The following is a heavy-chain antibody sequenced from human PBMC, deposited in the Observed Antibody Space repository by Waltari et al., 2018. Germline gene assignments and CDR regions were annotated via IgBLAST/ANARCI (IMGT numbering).Heavy chain of an antibody. CDR1: GGTFSSYA. Sequence: QVQLVQSGAEVKKPGSSVKVSCKASGGTFSSYANSWVRPAPGQGLEWMGRIIPILGIANDAQKFQGRVTITADESTSTAYMELSSLRSEDTAVYYCARRGQSGSSWDAFDIWGQGTMVTVSS. V-gene: IGHV1-69*04. J-gene: IGHJ3*02. CDR2: IIPILGIA. CDR3: ARRGQSGSSWDAFDI. D-gene: IGHD1-26*01.